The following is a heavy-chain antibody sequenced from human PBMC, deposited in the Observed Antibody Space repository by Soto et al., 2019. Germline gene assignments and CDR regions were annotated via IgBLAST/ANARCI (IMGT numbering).Heavy chain of an antibody. CDR3: AKDPNWRSFDP. V-gene: IGHV3-30*18. CDR2: ISYDGSNK. CDR1: GLTFSSYG. D-gene: IGHD1-20*01. Sequence: GGSLRLSCAASGLTFSSYGMHWVRQAPGKGLEWVAVISYDGSNKYYADSVKGRFTISRDNSKNTLYLQMNSLRAEDTAVYYCAKDPNWRSFDPWGQGTLVTVSS. J-gene: IGHJ5*02.